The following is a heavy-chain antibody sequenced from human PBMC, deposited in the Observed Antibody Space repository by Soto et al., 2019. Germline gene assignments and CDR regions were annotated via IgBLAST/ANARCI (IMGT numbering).Heavy chain of an antibody. CDR1: GGSISSGGYY. V-gene: IGHV4-31*03. CDR3: ARAPSPTVITVCYFDY. D-gene: IGHD4-17*01. J-gene: IGHJ4*02. CDR2: IYYSGST. Sequence: QVQLQESGPGLVKPSQTLSLTCTVSGGSISSGGYYWSWIRQLPGKGLEWIGYIYYSGSTYYNPSLKSRVTISVDTSNNQFSLKLSSVTAADTAVYYCARAPSPTVITVCYFDYWGQGTLVTVSS.